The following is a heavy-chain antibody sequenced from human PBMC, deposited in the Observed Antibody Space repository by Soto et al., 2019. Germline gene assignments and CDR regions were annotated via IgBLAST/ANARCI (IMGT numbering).Heavy chain of an antibody. V-gene: IGHV3-30*18. CDR3: AKDRRNYYGSGSYYNSPPPNYYMDV. Sequence: GGSLRLSCAASGFTFSSYGMHWVRQAPGKGLEWVAVISYDGSNKYYADSVKGRFTISRDNSKNTLYLQMNSLRAEDTAVYYCAKDRRNYYGSGSYYNSPPPNYYMDVWGKGTTVTVSS. D-gene: IGHD3-10*01. CDR2: ISYDGSNK. J-gene: IGHJ6*03. CDR1: GFTFSSYG.